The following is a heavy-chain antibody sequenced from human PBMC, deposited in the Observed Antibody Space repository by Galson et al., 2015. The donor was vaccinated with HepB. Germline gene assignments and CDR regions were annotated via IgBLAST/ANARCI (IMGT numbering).Heavy chain of an antibody. V-gene: IGHV3-30*18. Sequence: SLRLSCAPSGFTFSRYGMHWVRQAPGKGLEWVAVISYDGSNKDYADSVKGRLTISRDNSKNTLYLQKNSLRAEDTAVYYCAKESSPYVGNPFDYWGHGSLVTASS. CDR2: ISYDGSNK. CDR1: GFTFSRYG. J-gene: IGHJ4*01. D-gene: IGHD4-23*01. CDR3: AKESSPYVGNPFDY.